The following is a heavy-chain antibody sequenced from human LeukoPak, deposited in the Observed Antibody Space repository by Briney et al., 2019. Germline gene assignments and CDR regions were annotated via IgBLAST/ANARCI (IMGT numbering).Heavy chain of an antibody. CDR1: GGSISTYS. J-gene: IGHJ5*02. D-gene: IGHD1-1*01. CDR2: IYTSGTT. Sequence: SETLSLTCTVSGGSISTYSWSWIRQPAGKGLELIGRIYTSGTTNYNPSLKSRVTMSVDTSKNQFSLKLSSVTAADTAVYYCARAPTGTGGWNWFDPWGQGTLVTVSS. V-gene: IGHV4-4*07. CDR3: ARAPTGTGGWNWFDP.